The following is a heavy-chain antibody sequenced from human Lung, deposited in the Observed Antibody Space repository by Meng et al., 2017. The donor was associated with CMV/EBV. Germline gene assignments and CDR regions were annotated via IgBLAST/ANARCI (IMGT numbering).Heavy chain of an antibody. CDR3: ARRWDYWSGFQTGYGLDV. J-gene: IGHJ6*01. Sequence: ASVKVSCKASGYTFTSYNIHWVRQAPGQGLEWMGWINTKSGDTDYAPKFHGRVTMTRDTSINTAHMEVTRLTSDDTATYYCARRWDYWSGFQTGYGLDVWXQGTTVXVSS. CDR2: INTKSGDT. D-gene: IGHD3-3*01. V-gene: IGHV1-2*02. CDR1: GYTFTSYN.